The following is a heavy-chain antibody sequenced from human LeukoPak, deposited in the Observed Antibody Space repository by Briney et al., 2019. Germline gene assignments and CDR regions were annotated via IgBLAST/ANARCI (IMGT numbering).Heavy chain of an antibody. D-gene: IGHD5-12*01. CDR2: ISSSSSYI. Sequence: PGGSLRLSCAASGFIFTNDDLNWVRQAPGKGLEWVSSISSSSSYIYYADSVKGRFTISRDNAKNSLYLQMNSLRAEDTAVYYCARDGERGYSGYAPAPVGYWGQGTLVTVSS. CDR3: ARDGERGYSGYAPAPVGY. J-gene: IGHJ4*02. CDR1: GFIFTNDD. V-gene: IGHV3-21*01.